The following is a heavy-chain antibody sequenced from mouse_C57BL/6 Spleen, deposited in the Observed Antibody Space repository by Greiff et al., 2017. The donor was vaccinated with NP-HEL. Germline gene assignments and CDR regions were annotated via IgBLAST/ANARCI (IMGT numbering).Heavy chain of an antibody. CDR1: GYSFTGYY. CDR3: ARGSNHWYFDV. D-gene: IGHD2-5*01. J-gene: IGHJ1*03. CDR2: INPSTGGT. Sequence: VQLQQSGPELVKPGASVKISCKASGYSFTGYYMNWVKQSPEKSLEWIGEINPSTGGTTYNQKFKAKATLTVDKSSSTAYMQLKSLTSEDSAVYYCARGSNHWYFDVWGTGTTVTVSS. V-gene: IGHV1-42*01.